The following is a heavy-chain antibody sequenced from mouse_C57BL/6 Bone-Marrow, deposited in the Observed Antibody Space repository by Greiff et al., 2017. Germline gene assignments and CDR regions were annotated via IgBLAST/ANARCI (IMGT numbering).Heavy chain of an antibody. Sequence: EVKLVESGGDLVKPGGSLKLSCAASGFTFSSYGMSWVRQTPDKRLEWVATISSGGSYTYYPDSVKGRFTISRDNVKNTLYLQMSSLKSEDTAMYYCARHEDYYSNYDYYAMDYWGQGTSVTVSS. CDR3: ARHEDYYSNYDYYAMDY. CDR1: GFTFSSYG. J-gene: IGHJ4*01. CDR2: ISSGGSYT. D-gene: IGHD2-5*01. V-gene: IGHV5-6*02.